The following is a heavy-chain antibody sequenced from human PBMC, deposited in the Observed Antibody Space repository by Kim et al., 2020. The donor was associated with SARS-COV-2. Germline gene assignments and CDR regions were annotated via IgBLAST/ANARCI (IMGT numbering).Heavy chain of an antibody. D-gene: IGHD3-22*01. J-gene: IGHJ4*02. Sequence: PSITRRVTLSVDTSKKQFSLRLSSVTAAETAVYYCARDRSGYYQYYFDYWGQGTLVTVSS. V-gene: IGHV4-31*02. CDR3: ARDRSGYYQYYFDY.